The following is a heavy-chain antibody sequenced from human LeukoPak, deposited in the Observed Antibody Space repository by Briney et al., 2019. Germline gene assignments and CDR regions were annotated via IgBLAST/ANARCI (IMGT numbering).Heavy chain of an antibody. V-gene: IGHV1-69*06. CDR2: IIPIFGTA. CDR1: GGTFSSYA. Sequence: SVKVSCKASGGTFSSYAISWVRQAPGQGLEWMGGIIPIFGTANYAQKFQGRVTITADKSTSTAYMELSSLRSEDTAVYYCARGVAYYYYYMDVWGKGTTVTVSS. J-gene: IGHJ6*03. CDR3: ARGVAYYYYYMDV.